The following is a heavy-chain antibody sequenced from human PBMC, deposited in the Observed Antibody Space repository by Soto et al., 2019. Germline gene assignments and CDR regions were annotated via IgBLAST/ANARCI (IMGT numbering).Heavy chain of an antibody. CDR1: GYTFTSYG. Sequence: QVQLVQSGAEVKKPGDSVKVSCKASGYTFTSYGISWVRQAPGQGLEWMGWISAYNGNTNYAQKLQGRVTMTTDTPTSTAYMELRSLRSDDTAVYCCAMIMTTVATPAFDYWGQGTLVTVSS. CDR2: ISAYNGNT. D-gene: IGHD4-17*01. CDR3: AMIMTTVATPAFDY. V-gene: IGHV1-18*01. J-gene: IGHJ4*02.